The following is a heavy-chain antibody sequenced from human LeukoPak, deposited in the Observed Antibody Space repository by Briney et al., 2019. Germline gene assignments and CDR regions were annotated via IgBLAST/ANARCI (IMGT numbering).Heavy chain of an antibody. V-gene: IGHV2-5*02. D-gene: IGHD3-9*01. J-gene: IGHJ6*03. CDR2: IYWDDDK. Sequence: SGPTLVNPTQTLTLTCTFSGFSLSTSGVGVGWIRQPPGKALEWLALIYWDDDKRYSPSLKSRLTITKDTSKNQVVLTMTNMDPVDTATYYCAHSGTHLRYFDWLLYRYYYYYMDVWGKGTTVTVSS. CDR1: GFSLSTSGVG. CDR3: AHSGTHLRYFDWLLYRYYYYYMDV.